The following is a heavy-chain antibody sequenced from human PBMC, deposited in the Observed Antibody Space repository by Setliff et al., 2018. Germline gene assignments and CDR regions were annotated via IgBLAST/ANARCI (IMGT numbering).Heavy chain of an antibody. CDR1: GYTFTNYY. J-gene: IGHJ3*02. D-gene: IGHD3-9*01. Sequence: VKVSCQASGYTFTNYYINWVRQTPGQGLEWMGIINPSGGRLSYAEKFQDRVTMTRDTSTNTVYMDLSSLRDDDTAVYYCAREVSTGENSGCDIWGQGTVVTVSS. V-gene: IGHV1-46*01. CDR2: INPSGGRL. CDR3: AREVSTGENSGCDI.